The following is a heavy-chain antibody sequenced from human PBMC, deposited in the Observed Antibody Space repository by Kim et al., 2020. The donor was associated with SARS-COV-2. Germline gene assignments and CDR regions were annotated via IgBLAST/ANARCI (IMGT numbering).Heavy chain of an antibody. CDR3: AKDITGLNGMDV. V-gene: IGHV3-43*01. J-gene: IGHJ6*02. CDR1: GFTFDDYT. CDR2: ISWDGGST. Sequence: GGSLRLSCAASGFTFDDYTMHWVRQAPGKGLEWVSLISWDGGSTYYADSVKGRFTISRDNSKNSLYLQMNSLRTEDTALYYCAKDITGLNGMDVWGQGTTVTVSS.